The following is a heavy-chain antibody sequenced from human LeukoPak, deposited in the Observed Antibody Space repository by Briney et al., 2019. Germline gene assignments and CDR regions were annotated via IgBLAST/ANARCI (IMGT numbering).Heavy chain of an antibody. CDR2: VKHDGSEK. J-gene: IGHJ4*02. CDR3: ARDRRYCSGGSCYPNYFDY. V-gene: IGHV3-7*03. CDR1: GFTFSSYC. Sequence: GGSLGLSCAASGFTFSSYCMTWVRQAPGKGLEWVANVKHDGSEKHYVDSVKGRFTISRDNAKNSLYLQMNSLRAEDTAVYYCARDRRYCSGGSCYPNYFDYWGQGTLVTVSP. D-gene: IGHD2-15*01.